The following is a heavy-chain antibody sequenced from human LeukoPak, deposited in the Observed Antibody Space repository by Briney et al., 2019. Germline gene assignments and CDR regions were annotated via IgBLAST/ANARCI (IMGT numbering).Heavy chain of an antibody. CDR3: ARGLGPSGIGGSDY. CDR1: GGSFSGYY. Sequence: PSETLSLTCAVYGGSFSGYYWSWIRQPPGKGLEWIGEINHSGSTNYNPSLKSRVTISVDTSKNQFSLKLSSVTAADTAVYYCARGLGPSGIGGSDYWGQGTLVTVSS. CDR2: INHSGST. D-gene: IGHD3-16*01. V-gene: IGHV4-34*01. J-gene: IGHJ4*02.